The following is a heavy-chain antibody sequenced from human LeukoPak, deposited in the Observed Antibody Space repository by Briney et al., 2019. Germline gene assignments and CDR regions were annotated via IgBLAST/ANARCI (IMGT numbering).Heavy chain of an antibody. D-gene: IGHD2-2*01. J-gene: IGHJ3*02. CDR2: ISGSGSST. CDR3: AKGYCSSSSCYSYAFDI. V-gene: IGHV3-23*01. Sequence: PGGSLRLSCSASGFTFTTYAMSWVRQAPGKGLEWVSAISGSGSSTYYADSVKGRFTISRDNCKNTLFLQMNSLRAEDTAVYYCAKGYCSSSSCYSYAFDIWGQGTVVTVSS. CDR1: GFTFTTYA.